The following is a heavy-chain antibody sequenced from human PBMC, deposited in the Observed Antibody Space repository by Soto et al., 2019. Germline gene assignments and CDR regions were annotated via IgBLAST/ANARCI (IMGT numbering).Heavy chain of an antibody. V-gene: IGHV1-46*03. CDR2: INPFDGSR. CDR1: GYIFTSYY. Sequence: GASVKVSCKASGYIFTSYYLHWVRQAPGQGLEWMGWINPFDGSRMFAQSFQGRVTLTRDTSTSTVYMELSGLRSDDTAVYYCSRVDPGETSPFDHWGQGTLVTVSS. CDR3: SRVDPGETSPFDH. J-gene: IGHJ4*02. D-gene: IGHD3-10*01.